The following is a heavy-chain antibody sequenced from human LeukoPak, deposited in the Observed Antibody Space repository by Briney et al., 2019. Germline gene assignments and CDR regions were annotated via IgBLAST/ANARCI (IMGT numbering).Heavy chain of an antibody. J-gene: IGHJ6*03. CDR3: ARGQIPPWELLDYYYYMDV. V-gene: IGHV1-46*01. CDR2: INPTGGST. D-gene: IGHD1-26*01. Sequence: PVASVKVPCKASGYTFTSYYMHWVRQPPGQGLEWMGIINPTGGSTSYAQKFQGRVTMTRDTSTSTVYMELSSLRSEDTAVYYCARGQIPPWELLDYYYYMDVWGKGTTVTISS. CDR1: GYTFTSYY.